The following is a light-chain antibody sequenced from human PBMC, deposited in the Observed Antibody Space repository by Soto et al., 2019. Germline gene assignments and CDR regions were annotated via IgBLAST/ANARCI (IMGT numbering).Light chain of an antibody. CDR1: QSISTF. Sequence: DIVLTQSPATLSLSPGERATLSCRANQSISTFLAWYQQKPGQAPRLLVYAATNRATGIPARFSGSGSGTDFTLTISRLEPEDFAVYYCQQRFNWPATFGPGTKVDIK. CDR3: QQRFNWPAT. V-gene: IGKV3-11*01. CDR2: AAT. J-gene: IGKJ3*01.